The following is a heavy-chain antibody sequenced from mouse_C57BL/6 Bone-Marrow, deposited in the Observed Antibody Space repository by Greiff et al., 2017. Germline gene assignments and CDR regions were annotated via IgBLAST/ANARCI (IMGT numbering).Heavy chain of an antibody. CDR3: AREGYYGFAY. V-gene: IGHV1-50*01. CDR2: IDPSDSYT. Sequence: VQLQQPGAELVKPGASVKLSCKASGYTFTSYWMQWVKQRPGQGLEWIGEIDPSDSYTNYNQKFKGKATLTVDTSSSTAYMQLSSLTSEDSAVYYCAREGYYGFAYWGQGTLVTVSA. D-gene: IGHD1-2*01. J-gene: IGHJ3*01. CDR1: GYTFTSYW.